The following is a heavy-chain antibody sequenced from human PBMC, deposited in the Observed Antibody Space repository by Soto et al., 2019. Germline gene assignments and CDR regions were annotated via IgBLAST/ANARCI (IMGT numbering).Heavy chain of an antibody. Sequence: PSETLSLTSAVYGGSFSGYYWSWIRQPPGKGLEWIGEINHSGSTNYNPSLKSRVTISVDTSKNQFSLKLSSVTAADTAVYYCARGRYSSGWPHLYYYYGMDVWGQVTTFTVSS. D-gene: IGHD6-19*01. V-gene: IGHV4-34*01. CDR1: GGSFSGYY. J-gene: IGHJ6*02. CDR3: ARGRYSSGWPHLYYYYGMDV. CDR2: INHSGST.